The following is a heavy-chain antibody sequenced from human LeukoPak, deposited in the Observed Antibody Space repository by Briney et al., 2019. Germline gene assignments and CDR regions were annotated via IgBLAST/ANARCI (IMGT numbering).Heavy chain of an antibody. J-gene: IGHJ4*02. CDR1: GFTFDDYA. D-gene: IGHD2-2*01. V-gene: IGHV3-9*01. Sequence: PGRSLRLSCAASGFTFDDYAMHWVRQAPGKGLEWVSGISWNSGSIVYADSVKGRFTISRDNAKNSLYLQMNSLRAEDTALYYCAKDSGLYCSSTKPLDYWGQGTLVTVSS. CDR2: ISWNSGSI. CDR3: AKDSGLYCSSTKPLDY.